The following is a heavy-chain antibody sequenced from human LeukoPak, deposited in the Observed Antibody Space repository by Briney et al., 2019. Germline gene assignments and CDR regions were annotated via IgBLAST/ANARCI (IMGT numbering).Heavy chain of an antibody. V-gene: IGHV4-59*12. J-gene: IGHJ4*02. CDR3: ARDRATVVTPSYFDY. CDR1: GGSISSYY. CDR2: IYYSGST. D-gene: IGHD4-23*01. Sequence: SETLSLTCTVPGGSISSYYWSWIRQPPGKGLEWIGYIYYSGSTNYNSSLKSRVTIPVDTSKNQFSLKLSSVTAADTAVYYCARDRATVVTPSYFDYWGQGTLVTVSS.